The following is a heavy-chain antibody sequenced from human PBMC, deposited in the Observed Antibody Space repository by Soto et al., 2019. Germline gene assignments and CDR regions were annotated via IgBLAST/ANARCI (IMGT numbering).Heavy chain of an antibody. V-gene: IGHV3-21*01. J-gene: IGHJ4*02. Sequence: EVQLVESGGGLVKPGGSLRLSCAASGFIFSTYSMNWVRQAPGKGLEWVSSISSRGSYKHYADSVKGRFTISRDNAKTSLYLQMNSLRAEDTAVYYCAREGFSNYNNYYFGYWGQGTLVTVSS. CDR2: ISSRGSYK. D-gene: IGHD4-4*01. CDR1: GFIFSTYS. CDR3: AREGFSNYNNYYFGY.